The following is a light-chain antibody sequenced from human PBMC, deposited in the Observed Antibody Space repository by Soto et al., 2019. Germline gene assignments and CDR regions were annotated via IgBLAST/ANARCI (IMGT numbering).Light chain of an antibody. CDR1: SSDVGGYNY. J-gene: IGLJ1*01. CDR3: SSYTGSSSLWV. CDR2: DVS. Sequence: QSALTQPASVSGSPGQSITISCTGTSSDVGGYNYVSWYQQHPGKAPKLMIYDVSNRPSGVSNRFSGSKSGNTASLTISGLQAEDEADYYCSSYTGSSSLWVFGTGTKLTVL. V-gene: IGLV2-14*01.